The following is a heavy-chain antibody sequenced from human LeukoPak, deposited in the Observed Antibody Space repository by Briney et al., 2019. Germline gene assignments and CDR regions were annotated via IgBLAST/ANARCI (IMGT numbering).Heavy chain of an antibody. CDR3: ARVGVVVAATRFGSWFDP. CDR2: INPNSGGT. D-gene: IGHD2-15*01. CDR1: GYTFTGYY. Sequence: ASVKVSCKASGYTFTGYYMHWVRQAPGQGLEWMGWINPNSGGTNYAQKFQGRVTMTRDTSISTAYMELSRLRSDDTAVYYCARVGVVVAATRFGSWFDPWGQGTLVTVSS. J-gene: IGHJ5*02. V-gene: IGHV1-2*02.